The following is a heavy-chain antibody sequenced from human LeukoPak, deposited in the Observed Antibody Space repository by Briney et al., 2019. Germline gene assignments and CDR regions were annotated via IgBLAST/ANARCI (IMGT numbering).Heavy chain of an antibody. D-gene: IGHD3-22*01. V-gene: IGHV4-61*02. CDR2: VYTSGST. CDR3: ASSKNSSGYD. J-gene: IGHJ4*02. CDR1: GDSISSGSYY. Sequence: SETLFLTCTVSGDSISSGSYYWSWIRQPAGKGLEWIGRVYTSGSTNYNPSLKSRVTISVDTSKNQFSLKLSSVTAADTAVYYCASSKNSSGYDWGQGTLVTVSS.